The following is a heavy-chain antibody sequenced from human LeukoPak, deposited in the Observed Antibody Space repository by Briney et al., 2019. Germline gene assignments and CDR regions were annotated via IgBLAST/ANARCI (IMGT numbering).Heavy chain of an antibody. D-gene: IGHD1-26*01. V-gene: IGHV3-74*01. CDR1: GFTFSSYW. J-gene: IGHJ5*02. CDR2: INSDGSST. CDR3: AREGALGYNWFDP. Sequence: GGSLRLSCAASGFTFSSYWMHWVRQAPGKGLVWVSRINSDGSSTSYADSVKGRFTISRDNAKNTLYLQMNSLRAEDTAVYYCAREGALGYNWFDPWGQGTLVTVSS.